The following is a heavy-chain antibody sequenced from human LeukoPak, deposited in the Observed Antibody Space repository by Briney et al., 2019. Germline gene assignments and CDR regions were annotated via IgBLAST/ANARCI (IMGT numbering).Heavy chain of an antibody. CDR1: GGSISSYY. V-gene: IGHV4-59*01. Sequence: SSETLSLTCTVSGGSISSYYWSWIRQPPGKGLEWIGYIYYSGSTNYNPSPKSRVTISVDTSKNQFSLKLSSVTAADTAVYYCARGLYDYVWGSYRAFDYWGQGTLVTVSS. CDR2: IYYSGST. J-gene: IGHJ4*02. D-gene: IGHD3-16*02. CDR3: ARGLYDYVWGSYRAFDY.